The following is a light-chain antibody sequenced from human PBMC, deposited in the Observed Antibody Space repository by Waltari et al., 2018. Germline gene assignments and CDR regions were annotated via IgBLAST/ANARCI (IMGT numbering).Light chain of an antibody. CDR1: QSVSSK. J-gene: IGKJ4*01. CDR3: QQYTTRPLT. CDR2: GAS. V-gene: IGKV3-15*01. Sequence: EIVMTQSPGTLSVPPGEGPTLSCRARQSVSSKVAWYQQRPGQAPRLLIFGASTRATGIPARFSGSESGTEFTLTISSLQSEDSGVYFCQQYTTRPLTFGGGTKVEI.